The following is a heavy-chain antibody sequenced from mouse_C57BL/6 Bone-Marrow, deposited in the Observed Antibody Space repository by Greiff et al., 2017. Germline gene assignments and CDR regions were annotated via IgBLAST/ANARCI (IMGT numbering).Heavy chain of an antibody. D-gene: IGHD1-1*01. V-gene: IGHV14-4*01. Sequence: EVNLVESGAELVRPGASVKLSCTATGFNIKDDYMHWVKQRPEQGLEWIGWIDPENGDTDYASKFQGKATLTADTSSNTSSLQLSSLTSEDTAVYYCTPISTVVVDYWGQGTTLTVSS. J-gene: IGHJ2*01. CDR1: GFNIKDDY. CDR2: IDPENGDT. CDR3: TPISTVVVDY.